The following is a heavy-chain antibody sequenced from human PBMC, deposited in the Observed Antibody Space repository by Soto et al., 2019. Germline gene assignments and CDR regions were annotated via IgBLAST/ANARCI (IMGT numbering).Heavy chain of an antibody. D-gene: IGHD2-2*01. CDR1: GYTFTSYA. Sequence: VKVSCKASGYTFTSYAMHWVRQAPGQRLEWMGWINAGNGNTKYSQKFQGRVTITRDTSASTAYMELSSLRSEDTAVYYCARVSVHQLLNSGFDSWGKGTRSTV. CDR3: ARVSVHQLLNSGFDS. J-gene: IGHJ4*02. V-gene: IGHV1-3*01. CDR2: INAGNGNT.